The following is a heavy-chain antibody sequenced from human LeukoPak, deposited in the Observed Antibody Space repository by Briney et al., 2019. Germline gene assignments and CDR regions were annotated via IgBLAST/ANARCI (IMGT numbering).Heavy chain of an antibody. D-gene: IGHD3-10*01. Sequence: LSGGSLRLSCVVSGFTFSSYSMSWVRQAPGKGLEWVSAISGSGDSTYYADSVKGRFTISRDNSKNTLYLQMNSLRVEDTAVYYCAKDRGIISDYWGQGTLVTVSS. CDR3: AKDRGIISDY. CDR2: ISGSGDST. V-gene: IGHV3-23*01. J-gene: IGHJ4*02. CDR1: GFTFSSYS.